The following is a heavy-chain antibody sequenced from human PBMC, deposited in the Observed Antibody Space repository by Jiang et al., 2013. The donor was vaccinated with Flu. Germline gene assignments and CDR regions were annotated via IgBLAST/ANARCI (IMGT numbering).Heavy chain of an antibody. D-gene: IGHD4-17*01. V-gene: IGHV5-51*01. Sequence: IIYPDDSDTRYSPSFQGQVTISADKSISTAYLQWSSLKASDTAMYYCARHLMTYGDYRVPTSYGMDVWGQGTTVTVSS. CDR2: IYPDDSDT. J-gene: IGHJ6*02. CDR3: ARHLMTYGDYRVPTSYGMDV.